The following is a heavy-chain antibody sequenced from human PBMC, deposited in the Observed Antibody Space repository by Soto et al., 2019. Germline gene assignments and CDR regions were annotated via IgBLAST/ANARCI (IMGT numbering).Heavy chain of an antibody. Sequence: QVQLVESGGGVVQPGRSLRLSCAASGFTFSSYAMHWVRQAPGKGLEWVAVISYDGSNKYYADSVKGRVTISRDNSKNKLHLQMNSLRAEDTAVYYCARDLTTVTYYYYGIDIWGQGTTVTVS. J-gene: IGHJ6*02. CDR2: ISYDGSNK. V-gene: IGHV3-30-3*01. CDR3: ARDLTTVTYYYYGIDI. CDR1: GFTFSSYA. D-gene: IGHD4-4*01.